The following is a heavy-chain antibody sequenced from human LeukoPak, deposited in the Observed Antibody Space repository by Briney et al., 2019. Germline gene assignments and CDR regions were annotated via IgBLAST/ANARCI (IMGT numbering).Heavy chain of an antibody. CDR1: EFNFAQSS. CDR3: ARRKLTFLAT. D-gene: IGHD2-21*01. CDR2: ISFDETHQ. J-gene: IGHJ5*02. V-gene: IGHV3-30*04. Sequence: PGGSLRLSCVASEFNFAQSSMHWVRQAPGKGLEWLAVISFDETHQNYAESVKGRFTISRDNSKNTLDLQMNSLRGDDTAVYYCARRKLTFLATWGQGTLVTVSS.